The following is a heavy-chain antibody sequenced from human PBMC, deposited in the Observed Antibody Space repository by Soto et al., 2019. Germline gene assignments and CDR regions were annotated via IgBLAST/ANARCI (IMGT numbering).Heavy chain of an antibody. Sequence: QVQLVQSGAEVKKPGSSVKVSCKAPGGTFSSYAISWVRQAPGQGLEWMGGIIPIFGTANYAQKFQGRVTITADESTSTAYMKLSSLRSEDTAVYYCARAYGDYVFGNYYYYGMDVWGQGTTVTVSS. D-gene: IGHD4-17*01. CDR3: ARAYGDYVFGNYYYYGMDV. V-gene: IGHV1-69*01. CDR2: IIPIFGTA. CDR1: GGTFSSYA. J-gene: IGHJ6*02.